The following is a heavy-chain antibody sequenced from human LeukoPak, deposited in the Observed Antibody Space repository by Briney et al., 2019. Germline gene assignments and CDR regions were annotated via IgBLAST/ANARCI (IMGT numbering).Heavy chain of an antibody. CDR3: ARRASMIETAGRHFDS. V-gene: IGHV4-39*01. CDR1: GGSIGSSSYY. D-gene: IGHD3-16*01. J-gene: IGHJ4*02. Sequence: SETLSLTCTVSGGSIGSSSYYWGWLRPPPGQGLEGIGHIYYSGSAYYTLSLKSRVTISADTSKNQFSLKLSSVTAADTAVYYCARRASMIETAGRHFDSWGQGTLVTVSS. CDR2: IYYSGSA.